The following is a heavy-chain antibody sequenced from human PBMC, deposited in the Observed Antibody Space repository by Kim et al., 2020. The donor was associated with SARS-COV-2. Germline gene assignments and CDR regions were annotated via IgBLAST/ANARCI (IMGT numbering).Heavy chain of an antibody. CDR1: GGTFSSYA. J-gene: IGHJ6*02. V-gene: IGHV1-69*13. CDR2: IIPIFGTA. Sequence: SVKVSCKASGGTFSSYAISWVRQAPGQGLEWMGGIIPIFGTANYAQKFQGRVTITADESTSTAYMELSSLRSEDTAVYYCATGYDDRERGINYYYGMDVWGQGTTVTVSS. CDR3: ATGYDDRERGINYYYGMDV. D-gene: IGHD5-12*01.